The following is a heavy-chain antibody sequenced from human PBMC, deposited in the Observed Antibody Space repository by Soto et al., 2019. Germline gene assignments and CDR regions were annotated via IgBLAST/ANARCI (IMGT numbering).Heavy chain of an antibody. CDR1: GFTFGDNA. V-gene: IGHV3-49*04. D-gene: IGHD1-1*01. J-gene: IGHJ6*02. CDR3: TRAGIDRTGTTHYYYGMDV. CDR2: IRSKGYGGTT. Sequence: PGGSLRLSCTASGFTFGDNAVSWVRQAPGKWLEWVGFIRSKGYGGTTEYAASVKGRFTISRDDSKSIAYLQMNSLKTEDTAVYYCTRAGIDRTGTTHYYYGMDVWGQGXTVTVYS.